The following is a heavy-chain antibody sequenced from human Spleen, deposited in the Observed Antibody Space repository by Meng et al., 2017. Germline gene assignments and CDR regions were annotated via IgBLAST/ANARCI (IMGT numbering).Heavy chain of an antibody. CDR3: SRRINTAGGWFDS. CDR2: TYYRSRWYS. V-gene: IGHV6-1*01. J-gene: IGHJ5*01. Sequence: QVQLQQSGPGLVKPSQTLLLTCAISGDSVSSNSVTWNWIRQSPSRGLEWLGRTYYRSRWYSDSRDSVRSRIIVNADTSRNQFSLKLTSVTAADTAVYYCSRRINTAGGWFDSWGQGTLVTVSS. CDR1: GDSVSSNSVT. D-gene: IGHD5-18*01.